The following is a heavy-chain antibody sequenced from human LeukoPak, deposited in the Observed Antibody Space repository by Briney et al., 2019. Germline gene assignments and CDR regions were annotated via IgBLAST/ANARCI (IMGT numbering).Heavy chain of an antibody. CDR2: RYYTGSA. J-gene: IGHJ3*02. D-gene: IGHD3-3*01. V-gene: IGHV4-59*08. CDR1: GGSISNYY. Sequence: PSETLSLTCTVSGGSISNYYCSWIRQAPGKGLEWIGSRYYTGSASYSSSLRSRATISLGTSKNQFSLKLSSVTAADTAVYYCARAYYDFWSGSPPNAFDIWGQGTMVTVSS. CDR3: ARAYYDFWSGSPPNAFDI.